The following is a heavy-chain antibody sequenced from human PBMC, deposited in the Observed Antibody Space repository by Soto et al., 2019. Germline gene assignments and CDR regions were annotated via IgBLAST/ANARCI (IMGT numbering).Heavy chain of an antibody. D-gene: IGHD2-15*01. J-gene: IGHJ3*01. Sequence: ASVKVSCKASGYTFSDYYMHWVRQAPGQGLECMGWISPNNGATNYAQKFQDRVTMTRDASITTAYMELSRLRSDDTAVYYCARGGEFCSTGSCNSSLGDAFDVWGQGTTVTVSS. CDR2: ISPNNGAT. CDR1: GYTFSDYY. V-gene: IGHV1-2*02. CDR3: ARGGEFCSTGSCNSSLGDAFDV.